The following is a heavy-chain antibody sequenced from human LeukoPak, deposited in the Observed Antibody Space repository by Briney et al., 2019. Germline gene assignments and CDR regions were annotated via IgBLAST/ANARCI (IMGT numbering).Heavy chain of an antibody. D-gene: IGHD2-2*02. CDR1: GGTFGSYA. CDR3: ASYLHGRAAIPFDY. CDR2: IIPIFGTA. Sequence: SVKVSCKASGGTFGSYAISWVRQAPGQGLEWMGGIIPIFGTANYAQKFQGRVTITTDESTSTAYMELSSLRSEDTAVYYCASYLHGRAAIPFDYWGQGTLVTVSS. J-gene: IGHJ4*02. V-gene: IGHV1-69*05.